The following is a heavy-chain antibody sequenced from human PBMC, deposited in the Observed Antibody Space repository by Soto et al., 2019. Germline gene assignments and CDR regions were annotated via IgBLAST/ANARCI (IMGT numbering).Heavy chain of an antibody. V-gene: IGHV1-18*01. CDR3: ARAAGYCSSTSCYPTWEKYYGMDV. CDR1: GYTFTSYG. CDR2: ISAYNGNT. D-gene: IGHD2-2*03. Sequence: ASVKVSCKASGYTFTSYGISWVRQAPGQGLEWMGWISAYNGNTNYAQKLQGRVTMTTDTSTSTAYMELRSLRSDDTAVYYCARAAGYCSSTSCYPTWEKYYGMDVWGQGTTVTVSS. J-gene: IGHJ6*02.